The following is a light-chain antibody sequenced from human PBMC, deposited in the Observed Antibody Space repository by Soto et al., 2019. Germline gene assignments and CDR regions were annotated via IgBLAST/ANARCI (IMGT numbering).Light chain of an antibody. Sequence: DIVMTQSPDSLAVSLGERATINCKSSQSILYSSNNKNYLAWYQQKPGQPPKLLIYWASTRESGVPDRFSGSGSGTDFTLPISSLQDEDVAVYYCQQYYGTPPYTFGQGTKLEIK. V-gene: IGKV4-1*01. CDR1: QSILYSSNNKNY. CDR2: WAS. J-gene: IGKJ2*01. CDR3: QQYYGTPPYT.